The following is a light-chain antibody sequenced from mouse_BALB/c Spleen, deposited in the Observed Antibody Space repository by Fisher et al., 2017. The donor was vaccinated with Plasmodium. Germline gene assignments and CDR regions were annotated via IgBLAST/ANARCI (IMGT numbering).Light chain of an antibody. J-gene: IGKJ5*01. CDR2: FAS. CDR3: QQHYSTPLT. CDR1: QSLLNSSHQKNY. V-gene: IGKV8-24*01. Sequence: DIVLTQSPSSLALSVGQKVTMICKSSQSLLNSSHQKNYLAWYQQKPGQSPKLLVYFASIRESGVPVRFIGSGSGIDFTLTISSVQAEDLADYFCQQHYSTPLTFGAGTKLDLK.